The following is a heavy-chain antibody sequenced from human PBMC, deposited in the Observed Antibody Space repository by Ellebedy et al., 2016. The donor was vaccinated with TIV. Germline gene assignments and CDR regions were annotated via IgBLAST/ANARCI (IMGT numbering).Heavy chain of an antibody. CDR3: ATTTGAYYRQPLAS. Sequence: PGGSLRLSCAASGFTFSSSAMHWVRQAPGKGLEWVALIRHDGGRDFYADSVRGRFTISRDVSSNTLHLQMHSLRAEDTALYYCATTTGAYYRQPLASWGRGTLVTVSS. CDR2: IRHDGGRD. CDR1: GFTFSSSA. V-gene: IGHV3-30*02. J-gene: IGHJ5*01. D-gene: IGHD1-26*01.